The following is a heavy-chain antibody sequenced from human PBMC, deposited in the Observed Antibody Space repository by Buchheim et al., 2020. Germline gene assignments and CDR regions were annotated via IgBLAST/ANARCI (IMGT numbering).Heavy chain of an antibody. Sequence: EVQLLESGGGLVQPGGSLRLSCAASGFTFSSYAMSWVRQAPGKGLEWVSAISGSGGSTYYADSVKGRFTVSRDNSKNTLYLQMNSLRAEDTAVYYCARDHIDPYSGYDSDAFDIWGQGT. CDR3: ARDHIDPYSGYDSDAFDI. V-gene: IGHV3-23*01. CDR1: GFTFSSYA. D-gene: IGHD5-12*01. J-gene: IGHJ3*02. CDR2: ISGSGGST.